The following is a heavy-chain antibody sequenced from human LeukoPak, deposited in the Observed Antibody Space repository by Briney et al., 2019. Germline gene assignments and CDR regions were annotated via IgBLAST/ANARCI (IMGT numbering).Heavy chain of an antibody. CDR2: INPSGGST. V-gene: IGHV1-46*01. CDR3: ARRGYCSSTSCYTPYYYYGMDV. D-gene: IGHD2-2*02. CDR1: GYTFTSYY. J-gene: IGHJ6*02. Sequence: GASVKVSCKASGYTFTSYYMHWVRQAPGQGLEWMGIINPSGGSTSYAQKFQGRVTMTRDTSTSTVYMELSSLRSEDTAVYYCARRGYCSSTSCYTPYYYYGMDVWGQGTTVTVSS.